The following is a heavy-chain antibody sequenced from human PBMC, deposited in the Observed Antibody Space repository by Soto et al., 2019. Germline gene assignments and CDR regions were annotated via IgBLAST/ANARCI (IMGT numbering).Heavy chain of an antibody. V-gene: IGHV1-69*13. Sequence: SVKVSCKTSGGTLSTFGISWVRQAHGQGLEWMGGIIPFFGTAEYSQKFEDRITITADESTNTVYMDLRSLTSEDTAIYYCARTAPMDAGDKYYYDFWGQGSLVT. CDR3: ARTAPMDAGDKYYYDF. D-gene: IGHD3-16*01. J-gene: IGHJ4*02. CDR1: GGTLSTFG. CDR2: IIPFFGTA.